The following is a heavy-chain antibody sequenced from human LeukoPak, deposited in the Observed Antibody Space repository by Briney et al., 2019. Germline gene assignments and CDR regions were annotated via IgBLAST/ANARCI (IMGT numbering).Heavy chain of an antibody. CDR2: FDAEDGET. V-gene: IGHV1-24*01. Sequence: GSLKVSCKVSGYTLTELSMHWMRQAPGKGLEWMGGFDAEDGETIYAQKFQGRVTMTEDTSTDTAYMELSSLRSEDTAVYYCATDSSSSYYYYLGMDVWGQGTTVTLSS. CDR1: GYTLTELS. CDR3: ATDSSSSYYYYLGMDV. J-gene: IGHJ6*02. D-gene: IGHD6-13*01.